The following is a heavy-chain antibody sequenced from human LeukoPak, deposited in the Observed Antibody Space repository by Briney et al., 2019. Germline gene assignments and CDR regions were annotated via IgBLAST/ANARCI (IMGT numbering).Heavy chain of an antibody. J-gene: IGHJ3*02. CDR3: ASSSGYSSLDAFDI. CDR1: GGTFSSYA. D-gene: IGHD5-18*01. V-gene: IGHV1-69*05. Sequence: GASVKVSCKASGGTFSSYAMSWVRQAPGQGLEWMGGIIPIFGTANYAQKFQGRVTITTDESTSTAYMELSSLRSEDTAVYYCASSSGYSSLDAFDIWGQGTMVTVSS. CDR2: IIPIFGTA.